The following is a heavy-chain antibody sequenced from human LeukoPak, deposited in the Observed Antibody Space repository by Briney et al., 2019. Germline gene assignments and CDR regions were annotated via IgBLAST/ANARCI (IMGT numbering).Heavy chain of an antibody. CDR1: GFTFSGYA. J-gene: IGHJ4*02. CDR2: IKSKANSYAT. V-gene: IGHV3-73*01. CDR3: NLYDSSAR. Sequence: PGGSLRLSCAASGFTFSGYAMHWVRQASGKGLEWVGRIKSKANSYATAYAASVKGRFTISRDKSNNTAYLQMNSLETEDTAVYYCNLYDSSARWGQGTLVTVSS. D-gene: IGHD3-22*01.